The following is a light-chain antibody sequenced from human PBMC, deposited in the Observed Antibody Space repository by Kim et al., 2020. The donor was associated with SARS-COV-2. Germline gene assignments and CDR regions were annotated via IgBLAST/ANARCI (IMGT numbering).Light chain of an antibody. Sequence: LTTGDRATLSCRARQSFISNLAGCQQRPSQAPRRLIYNSSIRATGIPARFSGSGSGTDFTLTISSLEAEDFAVYYCQQCSNWPLTYGGGTKVDIK. CDR2: NSS. CDR1: QSFISN. CDR3: QQCSNWPLT. V-gene: IGKV3-11*01. J-gene: IGKJ4*01.